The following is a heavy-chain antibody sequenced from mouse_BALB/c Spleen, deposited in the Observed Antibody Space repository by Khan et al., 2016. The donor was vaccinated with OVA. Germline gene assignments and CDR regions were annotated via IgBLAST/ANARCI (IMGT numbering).Heavy chain of an antibody. CDR1: GFSLTSYG. Sequence: QVQLKESGPGLVAPSQTLSITCTVSGFSLTSYGVHWVRQPPGKGLAWLGVIWAGGSTNHNSALMSRLSISKDNSKRQVFLKMNRLPTEDTAMYYGARAFYYGAWFAYWGQGTLVTVSA. D-gene: IGHD1-1*01. CDR2: IWAGGST. CDR3: ARAFYYGAWFAY. V-gene: IGHV2-9*02. J-gene: IGHJ3*01.